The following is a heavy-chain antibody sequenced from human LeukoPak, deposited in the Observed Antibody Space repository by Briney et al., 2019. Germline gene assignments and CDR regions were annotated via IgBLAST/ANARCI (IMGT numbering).Heavy chain of an antibody. V-gene: IGHV4-34*01. CDR1: GGSISSYY. D-gene: IGHD5-18*01. Sequence: PSETLSLTCTVSGGSISSYYWSWIRQPPGKGLEWIGEINHSGSTNYNPSLKSRVTISVDTSKNQFSLKLSSVTAADTAVYYCARVQLGCLDYWGQGTLVTVSS. CDR3: ARVQLGCLDY. CDR2: INHSGST. J-gene: IGHJ4*02.